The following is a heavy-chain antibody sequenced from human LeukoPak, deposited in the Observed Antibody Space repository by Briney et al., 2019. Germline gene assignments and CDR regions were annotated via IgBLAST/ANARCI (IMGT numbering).Heavy chain of an antibody. J-gene: IGHJ4*02. CDR3: AREFTGYTVGFDY. CDR2: IATNTGTP. D-gene: IGHD2-2*02. CDR1: GYTFTTYA. Sequence: ASVKVSCKASGYTFTTYALNWVRQAPGQGLEWMGWIATNTGTPTYAQGFTGRFVFSLDTSVSTAFLQISSLKAEDTAVYYRAREFTGYTVGFDYWGQGTLVTVSS. V-gene: IGHV7-4-1*02.